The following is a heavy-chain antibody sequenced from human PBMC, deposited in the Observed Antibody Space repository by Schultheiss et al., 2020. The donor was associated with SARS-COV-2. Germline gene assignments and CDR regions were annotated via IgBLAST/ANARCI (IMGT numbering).Heavy chain of an antibody. V-gene: IGHV4-59*01. CDR3: AGGLEQQLVSGY. CDR1: GGSISGYY. J-gene: IGHJ4*02. D-gene: IGHD6-13*01. CDR2: IYYSGST. Sequence: SETLSLTCTVSGGSISGYYWSWIRQPPGKGLEWIGYIYYSGSTNYNPSLKSRVTISVDTSKNQFSLKLSSVTAADTAVYYCAGGLEQQLVSGYWGQGTLVTVSS.